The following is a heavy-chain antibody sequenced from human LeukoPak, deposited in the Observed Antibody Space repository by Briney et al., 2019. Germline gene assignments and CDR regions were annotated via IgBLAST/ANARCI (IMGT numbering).Heavy chain of an antibody. CDR1: GGSITNYY. J-gene: IGHJ4*02. V-gene: IGHV4-59*08. Sequence: SETLSLTCTVSGGSITNYYWSWIRQPPGKGLEWIGYIYYTGSDYYNPSLKSRVSMSVDTSKNQFSLKLTSVTAADTAVYYCTRGTETVNYFDYWGQGTLVTVSS. CDR2: IYYTGSD. CDR3: TRGTETVNYFDY. D-gene: IGHD2-21*02.